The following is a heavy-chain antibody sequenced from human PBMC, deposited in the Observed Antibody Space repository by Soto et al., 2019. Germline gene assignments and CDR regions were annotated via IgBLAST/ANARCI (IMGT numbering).Heavy chain of an antibody. CDR3: ARHSEQRRTNDAFDI. D-gene: IGHD6-25*01. CDR1: GGSISSGGYC. V-gene: IGHV4-39*01. Sequence: PSETLSLTCTVSGGSISSGGYCWGCIRQPPGKGLEWIGSIYDSGSTYYNPSLKSRVTISVDTSKNQFSLKLSSVTAADTAIYYCARHSEQRRTNDAFDIWGQGTMVTVSS. J-gene: IGHJ3*02. CDR2: IYDSGST.